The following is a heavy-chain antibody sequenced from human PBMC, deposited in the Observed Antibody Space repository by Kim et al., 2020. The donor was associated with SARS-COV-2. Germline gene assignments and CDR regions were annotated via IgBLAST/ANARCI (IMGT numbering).Heavy chain of an antibody. Sequence: GGSLRLSCAASGFTFSSYAMHWVRQAPGKGLEWVAVISYDGSNKYYADSVNGRFTIARDNTKNTLYLQMNSLRAEDTAVYYCARDYYDSSGYSYGMDVWGQRTKVTVSS. V-gene: IGHV3-30*04. D-gene: IGHD3-22*01. J-gene: IGHJ6*02. CDR2: ISYDGSNK. CDR1: GFTFSSYA. CDR3: ARDYYDSSGYSYGMDV.